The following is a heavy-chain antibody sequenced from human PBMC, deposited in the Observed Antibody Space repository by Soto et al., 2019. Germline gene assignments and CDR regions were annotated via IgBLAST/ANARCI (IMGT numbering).Heavy chain of an antibody. J-gene: IGHJ6*02. Sequence: ASVTVSCKASGYTFIAYYIHWVRQAHGQGLEWMGWINPNSDYTNSAQKFQGWVTMTRDTSISTAYVELSRLKSDDTAVYYCARTEGYFHGFDVWGLGTTVTVSS. V-gene: IGHV1-2*04. CDR3: ARTEGYFHGFDV. CDR1: GYTFIAYY. CDR2: INPNSDYT.